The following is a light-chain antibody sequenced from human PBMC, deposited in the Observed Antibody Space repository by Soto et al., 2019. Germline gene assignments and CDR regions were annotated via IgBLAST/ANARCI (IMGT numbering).Light chain of an antibody. Sequence: EIVLTQSPGTLSLSPGERATLSCRASQSVSSSYLAWYQQKPGQAPRLLIYGASSRATGIPDRFSGSGSGTDFSLTISRLEPEDFAVYYCQQYCSIPTVGKGTKVEVK. CDR3: QQYCSIPT. CDR2: GAS. CDR1: QSVSSSY. J-gene: IGKJ1*01. V-gene: IGKV3-20*01.